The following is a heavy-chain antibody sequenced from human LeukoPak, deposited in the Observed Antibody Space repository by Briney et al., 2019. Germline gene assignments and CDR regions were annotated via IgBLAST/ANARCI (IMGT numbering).Heavy chain of an antibody. J-gene: IGHJ4*02. V-gene: IGHV3-23*01. CDR3: AKDPGGDSSGYYYPIGDY. D-gene: IGHD3-22*01. CDR2: ISGSGGST. Sequence: GGSLGLSCAASGFTFSSYAMSWVRQAPGKGLEWVSAISGSGGSTYYADSVKGRFTISGDNSKNTLYLQMNSLRAEDTAVYYCAKDPGGDSSGYYYPIGDYWGQGTLVTVSS. CDR1: GFTFSSYA.